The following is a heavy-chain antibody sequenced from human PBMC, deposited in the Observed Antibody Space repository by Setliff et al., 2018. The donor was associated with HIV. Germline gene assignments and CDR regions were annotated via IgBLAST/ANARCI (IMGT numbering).Heavy chain of an antibody. J-gene: IGHJ2*01. D-gene: IGHD5-18*01. CDR1: GGSVTSYY. Sequence: SETLSLTCTVSGGSVTSYYWSWIRQPAGKRLEWIGRISISGDTNYNPSLKSRATMSLETSKNQFSLKLNSVTAADTAMYYCARVDTTMVQNWHFDLWGRGTLVTVSS. CDR3: ARVDTTMVQNWHFDL. V-gene: IGHV4-4*07. CDR2: ISISGDT.